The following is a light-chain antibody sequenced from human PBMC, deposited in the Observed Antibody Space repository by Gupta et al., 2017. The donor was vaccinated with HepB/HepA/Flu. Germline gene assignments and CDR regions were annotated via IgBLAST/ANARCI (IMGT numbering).Light chain of an antibody. CDR3: LHENSSPST. J-gene: IGKJ1*01. CDR2: KAS. Sequence: DIQMTQSPSTLSASVGDRVTITCRASQSISSWLAWYQQKPGKAPKLLIYKASRVESGVPSRSRATGSVTEFTLTISSLQPDDLATYFCLHENSSPSTFRQRIKLGI. CDR1: QSISSW. V-gene: IGKV1-5*03.